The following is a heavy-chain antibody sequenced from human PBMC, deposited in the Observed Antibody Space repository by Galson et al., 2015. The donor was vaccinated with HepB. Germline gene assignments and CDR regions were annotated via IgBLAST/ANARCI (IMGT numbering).Heavy chain of an antibody. Sequence: SLRLSCAASGFTFSSYGMHWVRQAPGKGLEWVAVIWYDGSNKYYADSVKGRFTISRDNSKNTLYLQMNSLRAEDTAVYYCAREIGSSWYGMDVWGQGTTVTVSS. J-gene: IGHJ6*02. CDR2: IWYDGSNK. CDR1: GFTFSSYG. D-gene: IGHD6-13*01. V-gene: IGHV3-33*01. CDR3: AREIGSSWYGMDV.